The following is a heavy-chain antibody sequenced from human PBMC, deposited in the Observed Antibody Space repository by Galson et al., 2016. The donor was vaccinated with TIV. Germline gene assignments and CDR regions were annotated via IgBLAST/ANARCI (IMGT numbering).Heavy chain of an antibody. V-gene: IGHV1-69-2*01. CDR2: VDPEDGQT. D-gene: IGHD2-8*01. Sequence: VKVSCKVSGYNFTDYYLHWMQQAPGKGFEWMGHVDPEDGQTKYAPKFQGRVTMTADTSTDTAYMELTSLRSEDTAIYHCTTVRLRGSGGMDVWGQGTTVIVSS. CDR3: TTVRLRGSGGMDV. CDR1: GYNFTDYY. J-gene: IGHJ6*02.